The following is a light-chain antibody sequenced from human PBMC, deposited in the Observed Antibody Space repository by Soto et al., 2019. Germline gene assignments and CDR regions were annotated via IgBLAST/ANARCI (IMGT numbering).Light chain of an antibody. V-gene: IGKV1-39*01. J-gene: IGKJ5*01. CDR1: QSINNN. CDR3: QQSYTSIT. CDR2: AAS. Sequence: DIQMPQSPSSLSASVGDRVTITCRTSQSINNNLNWYQQKPGKAPKLLIYAASSLQSGVPSRFSGSGSGTDFALTISSLQPEDFATYFCQQSYTSITFGLGTRLEI.